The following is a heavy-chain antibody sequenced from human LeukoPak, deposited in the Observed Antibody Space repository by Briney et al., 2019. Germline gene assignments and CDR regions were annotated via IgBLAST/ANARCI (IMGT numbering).Heavy chain of an antibody. J-gene: IGHJ4*02. CDR1: GFAFDMYS. D-gene: IGHD5-12*01. CDR3: ARDRQYSGHDPWSGFDS. Sequence: PGGSLGLSCAASGFAFDMYSINWVRQAPGKGLEWVSTIGISGLTYYTDSVRGRFTISRDSPKNSIYLQMDSLRAEDTAVYYCARDRQYSGHDPWSGFDSWGQGTLVTVSS. V-gene: IGHV3-21*06. CDR2: IGISGLT.